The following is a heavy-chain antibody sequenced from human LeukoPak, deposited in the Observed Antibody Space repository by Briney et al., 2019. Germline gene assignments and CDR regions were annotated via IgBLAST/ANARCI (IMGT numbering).Heavy chain of an antibody. CDR1: GVTFSSYG. Sequence: PGGSLRLSCAASGVTFSSYGMHWVRQAPVKGLEWVAVVSYDGSNKYYADSVEGRFTISRDNSKNTLYLQMNSLRAEDTAVYYCAKDRGGWYYYYYYGMDVWGQGTTVTVSS. D-gene: IGHD6-19*01. CDR2: VSYDGSNK. J-gene: IGHJ6*02. CDR3: AKDRGGWYYYYYYGMDV. V-gene: IGHV3-30*18.